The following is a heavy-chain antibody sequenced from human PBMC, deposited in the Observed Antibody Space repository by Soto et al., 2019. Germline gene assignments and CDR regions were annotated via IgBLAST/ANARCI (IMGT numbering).Heavy chain of an antibody. V-gene: IGHV3-30-3*01. CDR1: GFIFSRYA. D-gene: IGHD5-18*01. CDR3: ARDEIGWIQMKYFDS. Sequence: QVQMVEYGGGVVQPGRSLILSCAASGFIFSRYALHWVRQSPGKGLEWLAVISYDGSEQTYIDSVKGRLTISRDNSKNTLYLQRNSLRAYDTAVYYCARDEIGWIQMKYFDSWGKGTQVTVS. J-gene: IGHJ4*02. CDR2: ISYDGSEQ.